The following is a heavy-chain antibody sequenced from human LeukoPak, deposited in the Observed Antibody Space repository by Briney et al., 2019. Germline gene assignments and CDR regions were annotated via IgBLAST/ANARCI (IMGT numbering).Heavy chain of an antibody. D-gene: IGHD1-26*01. CDR1: GFTFSSYA. V-gene: IGHV3-23*01. CDR3: AKDLDRVGAKEGGTIFDY. CDR2: ISGSGGST. J-gene: IGHJ4*02. Sequence: PGGSLRLSCAASGFTFSSYAMSWVRQAPGKGLEWVSAISGSGGSTYYADSVKGRFTISRDNSKNTLYLQMNSLRAEDTAVYYCAKDLDRVGAKEGGTIFDYWGQGTLVTVSS.